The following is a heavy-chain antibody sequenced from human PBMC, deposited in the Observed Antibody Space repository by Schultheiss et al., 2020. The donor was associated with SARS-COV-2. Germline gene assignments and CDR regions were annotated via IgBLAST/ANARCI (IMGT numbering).Heavy chain of an antibody. CDR2: INPNSGGT. J-gene: IGHJ4*02. Sequence: ASVKVSCKASGYTFTGYYMHWVRQAPGQGLEWMGWINPNSGGTSYAQKFQGRVTMTRDTSISTAYMELSRLRSDDTAVYYCAREGGYSSSPGVDYWGQGTLVTVSS. D-gene: IGHD6-6*01. CDR1: GYTFTGYY. CDR3: AREGGYSSSPGVDY. V-gene: IGHV1-2*02.